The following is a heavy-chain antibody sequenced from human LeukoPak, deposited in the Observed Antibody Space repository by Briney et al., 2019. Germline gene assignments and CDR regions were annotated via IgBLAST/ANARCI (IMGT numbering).Heavy chain of an antibody. Sequence: PSETLSLICTVSGGSVTRHFWSWIRQPPGKGLEWIGFVYHSGTTNYNPSLESRVTISIDTSKNQFSLTLTSVTAADTAVYYCARSVLPQLEEYYFDYWGQGTLITVSS. V-gene: IGHV4-59*02. CDR1: GGSVTRHF. J-gene: IGHJ4*02. CDR2: VYHSGTT. D-gene: IGHD6-6*01. CDR3: ARSVLPQLEEYYFDY.